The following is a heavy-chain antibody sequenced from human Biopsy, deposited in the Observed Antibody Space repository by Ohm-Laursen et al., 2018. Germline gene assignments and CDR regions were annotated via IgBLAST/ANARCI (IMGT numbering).Heavy chain of an antibody. Sequence: TLSLTCAVYSGSFSSNYWTWIRQPPGKGLEWIGEITHSEYTNYNPSLKSRVTVSVDTSKNQFSLKLSSVTAADTAVYHCARADMVTTIVDYWGQGTLVTVSS. CDR3: ARADMVTTIVDY. V-gene: IGHV4-34*01. CDR1: SGSFSSNY. D-gene: IGHD5-12*01. J-gene: IGHJ4*02. CDR2: ITHSEYT.